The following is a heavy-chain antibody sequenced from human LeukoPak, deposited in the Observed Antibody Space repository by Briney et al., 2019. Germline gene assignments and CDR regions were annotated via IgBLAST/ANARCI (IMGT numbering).Heavy chain of an antibody. Sequence: ASVKVSCKASGYTFSGYYMHWVRQAPGQGLEWMGWINPNSGGTNYAQKFQGRVTMTRDTSISTAYMELSRLRSDDTAVYYCARGVGSVTPFDYWGQGTLVTVSS. V-gene: IGHV1-2*02. CDR2: INPNSGGT. D-gene: IGHD3-10*01. CDR1: GYTFSGYY. J-gene: IGHJ4*02. CDR3: ARGVGSVTPFDY.